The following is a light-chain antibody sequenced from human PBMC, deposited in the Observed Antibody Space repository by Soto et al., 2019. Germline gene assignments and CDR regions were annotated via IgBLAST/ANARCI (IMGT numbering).Light chain of an antibody. CDR3: QQYENLPT. V-gene: IGKV1-33*01. Sequence: DIQMTQSPSSLSASVGDRVTITCQARQNFNNYLNWYQQKPGRAAKLLIYDASNLETGVPSRFRGSGSGTDFTFTISRLQHEDIATYYCQQYENLPTFGEGTRLEIK. J-gene: IGKJ5*01. CDR1: QNFNNY. CDR2: DAS.